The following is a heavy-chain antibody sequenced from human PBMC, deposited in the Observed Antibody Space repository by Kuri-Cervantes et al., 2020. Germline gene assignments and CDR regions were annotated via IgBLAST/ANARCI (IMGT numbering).Heavy chain of an antibody. CDR3: ATGSYDILTGYYYYYGMDV. Sequence: GGSLRLSCAASGFTFSSYGMHWVRQAPGKGLEWVAVISYDGSNKYYADSVKGRFTISRDNSKNTLYLQMNSLRAEDTAVYYCATGSYDILTGYYYYYGMDVWGQGTTVTVSS. CDR1: GFTFSSYG. J-gene: IGHJ6*02. CDR2: ISYDGSNK. V-gene: IGHV3-30*03. D-gene: IGHD3-9*01.